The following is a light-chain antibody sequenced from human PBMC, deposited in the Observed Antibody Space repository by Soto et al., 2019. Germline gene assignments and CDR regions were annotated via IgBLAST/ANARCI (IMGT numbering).Light chain of an antibody. CDR3: CSYAGSSTFFYV. CDR1: NSDVGSYNL. Sequence: QSVLTQPASVSGSPGQSITISCTGTNSDVGSYNLVSWYQQHPGKAPKVIIYEVSERPSGVSDRFSGSKSGNTASLMISGLQAEDEADYYCCSYAGSSTFFYVFGTGTNVTVL. CDR2: EVS. J-gene: IGLJ1*01. V-gene: IGLV2-23*02.